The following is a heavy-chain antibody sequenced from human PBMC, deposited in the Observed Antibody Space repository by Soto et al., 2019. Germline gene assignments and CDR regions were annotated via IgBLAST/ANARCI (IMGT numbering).Heavy chain of an antibody. CDR1: GDTFNNNA. CDR2: IVPILETT. V-gene: IGHV1-69*06. CDR3: ATEVVPPTTLGWFDS. J-gene: IGHJ5*01. D-gene: IGHD2-15*01. Sequence: QAQLVQSGTEVKKPGSSVKVSCKASGDTFNNNAITWMRQSPGRGLEWLGEIVPILETTNYPQEFRDRVTITADTSTSTAFMELSRLTSEDTAIYYCATEVVPPTTLGWFDSWGQGTLVTVSS.